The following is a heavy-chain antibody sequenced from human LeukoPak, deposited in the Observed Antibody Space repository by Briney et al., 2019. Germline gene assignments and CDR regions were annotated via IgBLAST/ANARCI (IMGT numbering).Heavy chain of an antibody. D-gene: IGHD3-10*01. CDR1: GYSISTGYY. Sequence: SETLSLTCTVSGYSISTGYYWGWVRQPPGKRLEWIGRIYTSGSTTYNPSLKSRVTMSVDTSKNQFSLKLSSVTAADTAVYYCARDSGTTGEVKFDPWGQGTLVTVSS. CDR3: ARDSGTTGEVKFDP. V-gene: IGHV4-38-2*02. J-gene: IGHJ5*02. CDR2: IYTSGST.